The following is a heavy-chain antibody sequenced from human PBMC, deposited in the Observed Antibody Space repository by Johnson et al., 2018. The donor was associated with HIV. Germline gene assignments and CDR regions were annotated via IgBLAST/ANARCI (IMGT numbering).Heavy chain of an antibody. Sequence: VQLVESGGDLVQPGGSLRLSCAASGFTFSSYWMHWVRQAPGKGLVWVSRINSDGSSTYYADSVKGRFTISRDNSKNTLYLQMNSLKTEDTAVYYCAREPSIAAAGGDGAFDIWGQGTMVSVAS. CDR3: AREPSIAAAGGDGAFDI. V-gene: IGHV3-74*01. CDR1: GFTFSSYW. D-gene: IGHD6-13*01. CDR2: INSDGSST. J-gene: IGHJ3*02.